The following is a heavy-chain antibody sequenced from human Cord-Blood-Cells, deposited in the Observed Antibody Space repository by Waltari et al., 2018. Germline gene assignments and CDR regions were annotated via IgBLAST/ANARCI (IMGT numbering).Heavy chain of an antibody. CDR3: ARVTGSHWYFDL. J-gene: IGHJ2*01. V-gene: IGHV6-1*01. CDR1: GAFAGTHRAA. CDR2: TYYSSNWYN. D-gene: IGHD3-10*01. Sequence: VQLQPSGLGVVRPSQTVSLSFASSGAFAGTHRAACKCIRLSPSRGLEWLGRTYYSSNWYNDYAVSVKSRITINPDTSNNQFSLQLNSVTPEDTAVYYCARVTGSHWYFDLWGRGTLVTVSS.